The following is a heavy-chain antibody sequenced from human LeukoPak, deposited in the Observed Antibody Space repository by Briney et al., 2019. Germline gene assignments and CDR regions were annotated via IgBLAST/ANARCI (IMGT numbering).Heavy chain of an antibody. J-gene: IGHJ4*02. CDR3: AKAAPPTILVPITFVNY. D-gene: IGHD3-16*01. Sequence: GGSLRLSCAASGFTFSSYTMNWVRQAPGKGREWVSAIRGSDGSTYYADSVKGRFTISRDISKNTLYLQMNSLRAEDTAVYYCAKAAPPTILVPITFVNYGGKGTRV. V-gene: IGHV3-23*01. CDR2: IRGSDGST. CDR1: GFTFSSYT.